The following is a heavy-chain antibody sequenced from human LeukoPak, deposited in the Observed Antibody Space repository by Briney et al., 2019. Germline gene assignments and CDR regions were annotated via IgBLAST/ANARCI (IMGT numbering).Heavy chain of an antibody. CDR2: ISWNSGNI. CDR3: AKDVEGYCSSTSGCLFDY. D-gene: IGHD2-2*01. Sequence: GGSLRLSCAASGFTFDDYAMHWVRQAPGKGLEWVSGISWNSGNIGYADSVKGRFTISRDKAKNSLYLQMNSLRAEDTALYYCAKDVEGYCSSTSGCLFDYWGQGTLVTVSS. CDR1: GFTFDDYA. J-gene: IGHJ4*02. V-gene: IGHV3-9*01.